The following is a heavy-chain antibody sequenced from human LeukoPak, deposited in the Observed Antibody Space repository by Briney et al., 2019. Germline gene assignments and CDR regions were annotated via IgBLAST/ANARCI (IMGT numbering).Heavy chain of an antibody. CDR3: ASATDVYSFDY. J-gene: IGHJ4*02. Sequence: TSSETLSLTCTVSGGSISSGDYYWSWIRQPPGKGLEWIGYIYYSGRTYYNPSLKSRVTISVDTSKNQFSLKLSSVTAADTAVYYCASATDVYSFDYWGQGTLVTVSS. CDR1: GGSISSGDYY. V-gene: IGHV4-30-4*01. CDR2: IYYSGRT.